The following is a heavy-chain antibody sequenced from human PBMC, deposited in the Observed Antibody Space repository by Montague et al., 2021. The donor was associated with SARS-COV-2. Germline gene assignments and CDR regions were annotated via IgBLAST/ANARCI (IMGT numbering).Heavy chain of an antibody. CDR2: IYYSGST. CDR3: AREVRYYYDSSGPGAFDI. D-gene: IGHD3-22*01. CDR1: GGSISSYY. V-gene: IGHV4-59*01. J-gene: IGHJ3*02. Sequence: SETLSLTCTVSGGSISSYYWSWIRQPPGKGLEWIGYIYYSGSTNYNPSLKSRVTISVGTSKNQFSLKLSSVTAADTAVYYCAREVRYYYDSSGPGAFDIWGQGTMATVSS.